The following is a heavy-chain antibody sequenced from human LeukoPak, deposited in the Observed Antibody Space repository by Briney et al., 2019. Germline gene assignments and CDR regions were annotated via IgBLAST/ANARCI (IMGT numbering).Heavy chain of an antibody. D-gene: IGHD5-24*01. V-gene: IGHV3-7*01. J-gene: IGHJ4*02. Sequence: GGSLRLSCAASGFTCSSYWMNWVRQAPGKGLEWVANIKQDGNEKYYVDSVKGRFTISGDNAKNSLYLQMNSLRAEDTAVYYCARELLGHGYNSGDFDYWGQGTLVTVSS. CDR3: ARELLGHGYNSGDFDY. CDR2: IKQDGNEK. CDR1: GFTCSSYW.